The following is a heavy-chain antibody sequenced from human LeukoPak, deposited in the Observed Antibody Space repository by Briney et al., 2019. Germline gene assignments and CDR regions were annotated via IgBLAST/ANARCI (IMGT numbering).Heavy chain of an antibody. Sequence: PGGSLRLSCAASGFTFSTYTMHWVRQAPGKGLEYVSAISSDGVITYYAKSVKGRFTISRDNSKNTLYLQMGSLRGEDMAVYYCARDEYGDYIFNYWGQGTQVTVSS. J-gene: IGHJ4*02. CDR3: ARDEYGDYIFNY. CDR1: GFTFSTYT. CDR2: ISSDGVIT. V-gene: IGHV3-64*01. D-gene: IGHD4-17*01.